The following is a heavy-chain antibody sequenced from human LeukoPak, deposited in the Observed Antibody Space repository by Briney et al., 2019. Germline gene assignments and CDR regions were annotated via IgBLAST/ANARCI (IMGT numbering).Heavy chain of an antibody. Sequence: GGSLRLSCAASGFTFSSYSMNWVRQAPGKGLEWVSSISSSSSYIYYADSVKGRFTISRDNAKNSLYLQMNSLRAEDTAVYYCARGPYCSGGSCSYTFDYWGQGTLVTVSS. J-gene: IGHJ4*02. V-gene: IGHV3-21*01. CDR2: ISSSSSYI. CDR1: GFTFSSYS. D-gene: IGHD2-15*01. CDR3: ARGPYCSGGSCSYTFDY.